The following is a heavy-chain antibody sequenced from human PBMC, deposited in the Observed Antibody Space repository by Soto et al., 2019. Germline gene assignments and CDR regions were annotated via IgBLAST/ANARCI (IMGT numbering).Heavy chain of an antibody. J-gene: IGHJ4*02. Sequence: VQLVQSGAEVKKPGSSVKVSCKASGGTFTSFPFSWVRQAPGQGLEWMGGIIPIFGTTNYAQKFRGRLTITADEPTTTAYMELTSLTSADTAVYFCARESGDYGRPYFDYWGQGTLVTVSS. CDR1: GGTFTSFP. D-gene: IGHD3-10*01. CDR3: ARESGDYGRPYFDY. V-gene: IGHV1-69*01. CDR2: IIPIFGTT.